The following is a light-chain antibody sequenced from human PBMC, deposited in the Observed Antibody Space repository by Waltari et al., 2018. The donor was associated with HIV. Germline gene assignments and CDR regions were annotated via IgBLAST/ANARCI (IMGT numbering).Light chain of an antibody. Sequence: SYELTHPPSVSVSPGQPASITSPGYKSADKYVCWYQQKPGQSPGLVLYKDRERPSGIPQRFSGSNSGNTATLTISGTQATDEADYFCQAWDGSNGVFGGGTKLTVL. J-gene: IGLJ3*02. CDR2: KDR. CDR1: KSADKY. CDR3: QAWDGSNGV. V-gene: IGLV3-1*01.